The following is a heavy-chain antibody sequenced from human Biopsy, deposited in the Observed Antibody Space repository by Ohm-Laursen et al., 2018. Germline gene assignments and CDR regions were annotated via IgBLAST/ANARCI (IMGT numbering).Heavy chain of an antibody. CDR1: RYTFTGDY. V-gene: IGHV1-2*02. CDR2: IDPKYGDP. J-gene: IGHJ4*02. CDR3: AKDLLEWVEPS. Sequence: ASVKVSCKASRYTFTGDYIHWVRQAPGQGLEWMGWIDPKYGDPKFAQKFQGRVTMTRDTSTSTIYMDLSSLRSDDTAVYYCAKDLLEWVEPSWGQGTLVIVSS. D-gene: IGHD3-3*01.